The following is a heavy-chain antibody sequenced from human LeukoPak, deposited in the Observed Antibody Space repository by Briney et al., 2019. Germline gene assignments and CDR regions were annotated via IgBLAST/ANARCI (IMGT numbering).Heavy chain of an antibody. CDR2: IRYDGSNK. Sequence: PGGSLRLSCAASGFTFSSYGMHWVRQAPGKGREWVAFIRYDGSNKYYADSVKGRFTISRDNSKNTLYLQMNSLRAEDTAVYYCAKDDTIFGVVISWFQHWGQGTLVTVSS. CDR3: AKDDTIFGVVISWFQH. J-gene: IGHJ1*01. V-gene: IGHV3-30*02. D-gene: IGHD3-3*01. CDR1: GFTFSSYG.